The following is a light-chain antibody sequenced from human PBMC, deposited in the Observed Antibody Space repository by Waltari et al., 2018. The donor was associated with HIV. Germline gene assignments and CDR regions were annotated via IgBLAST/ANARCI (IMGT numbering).Light chain of an antibody. J-gene: IGLJ3*02. CDR1: AFPKQS. V-gene: IGLV3-25*03. CDR2: KET. Sequence: SYDLTPPPSVSVSPRQPARSSCRGDAFPKQSPYWYPHKAGQAPVLVIYKETERPSGIPERFSGSSSGTTVTLTISGVQAEDEADYYCQSADSSGTYWVFGGGTKLTVL. CDR3: QSADSSGTYWV.